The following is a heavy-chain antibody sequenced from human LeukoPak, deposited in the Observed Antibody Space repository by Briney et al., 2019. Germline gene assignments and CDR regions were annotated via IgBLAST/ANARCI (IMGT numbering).Heavy chain of an antibody. CDR3: ARATPISGWYSVY. Sequence: GGSLRLSCAASGFTFSSYSMAWVRQAPGKGLEWVSYISIRSSTIYYADSVKGRFTISRDNAKNSLYVQMNSLGAEDTAVYYCARATPISGWYSVYWGQGTLVTVSS. CDR2: ISIRSSTI. V-gene: IGHV3-48*01. D-gene: IGHD6-19*01. CDR1: GFTFSSYS. J-gene: IGHJ4*02.